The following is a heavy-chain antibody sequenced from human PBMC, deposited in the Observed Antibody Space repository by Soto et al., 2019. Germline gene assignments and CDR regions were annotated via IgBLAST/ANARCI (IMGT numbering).Heavy chain of an antibody. CDR1: GGSISSGGYY. CDR3: ARDVVVTAIPAFYFDY. D-gene: IGHD2-21*02. Sequence: PSETLSLTCTVSGGSISSGGYYWSWIRQHPGKGLEWIGYIYYSGSTYYNPSLKSRVTISVDTSKNQFSLKLSSVTAADTAVYYCARDVVVTAIPAFYFDYWGQGTLVTVSS. V-gene: IGHV4-31*03. CDR2: IYYSGST. J-gene: IGHJ4*02.